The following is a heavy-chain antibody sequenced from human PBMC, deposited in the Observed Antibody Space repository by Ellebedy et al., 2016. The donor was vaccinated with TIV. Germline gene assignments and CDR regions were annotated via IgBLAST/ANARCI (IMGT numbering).Heavy chain of an antibody. J-gene: IGHJ4*02. Sequence: PGGSLRLSCAASGFTFSSYWMSWIRQPPGKGLEWVAHIQPDGSEKYYVDYGKGRFTISRDNAQNSMYLQMNSLKAEDAAVYYCGGSGYWGQGFLVTVSS. V-gene: IGHV3-7*01. D-gene: IGHD3-10*01. CDR3: GGSGY. CDR2: IQPDGSEK. CDR1: GFTFSSYW.